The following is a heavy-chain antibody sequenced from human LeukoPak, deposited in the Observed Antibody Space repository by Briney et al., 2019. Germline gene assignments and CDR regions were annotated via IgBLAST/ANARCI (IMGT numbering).Heavy chain of an antibody. Sequence: PSETLSLTCTVSGGSIISYYWSWVRPPAGQGLEWIGRIYPSRRPEYNISLKNRGTMSAAMSRQQFSLKFTSVTAADPDMYYCARLQFYDSTGYTPGYYMDVWGKGITVTVSS. CDR1: GGSIISYY. CDR3: ARLQFYDSTGYTPGYYMDV. V-gene: IGHV4-4*07. J-gene: IGHJ6*03. D-gene: IGHD2/OR15-2a*01. CDR2: IYPSRRP.